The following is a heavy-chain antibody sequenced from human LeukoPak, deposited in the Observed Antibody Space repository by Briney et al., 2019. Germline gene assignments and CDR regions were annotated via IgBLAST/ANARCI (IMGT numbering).Heavy chain of an antibody. CDR3: ARDLLAAAGRPGWFDP. D-gene: IGHD6-13*01. V-gene: IGHV4-59*01. CDR2: IYYSGST. Sequence: PSETLSLTCTVSGGSISSYYWSCIRQPPGKGLEWIGYIYYSGSTNYNPSLKSRVTISVDTSKNQFSLKLSSVTAADTAVYYCARDLLAAAGRPGWFDPWGQGTLVTVSS. J-gene: IGHJ5*02. CDR1: GGSISSYY.